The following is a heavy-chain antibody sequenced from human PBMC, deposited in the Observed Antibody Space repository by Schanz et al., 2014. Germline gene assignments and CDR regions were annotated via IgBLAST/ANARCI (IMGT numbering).Heavy chain of an antibody. D-gene: IGHD1-26*01. J-gene: IGHJ6*02. CDR3: VKDLQRELLRDDHYYGMDV. Sequence: EVQLVESGGGLVQPGGSLRLSCAASEFTFNTYCMSWVRQAPGKGLEWVASINQDGYDKHYVDSVEGRFTISRDNAKKSLYLQMNSLRAEDTAVYYCVKDLQRELLRDDHYYGMDVWGQGTTVTVSS. CDR2: INQDGYDK. CDR1: EFTFNTYC. V-gene: IGHV3-7*01.